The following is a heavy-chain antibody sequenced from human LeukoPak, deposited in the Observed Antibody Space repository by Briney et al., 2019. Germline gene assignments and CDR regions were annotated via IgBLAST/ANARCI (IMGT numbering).Heavy chain of an antibody. J-gene: IGHJ3*02. V-gene: IGHV4-34*01. CDR1: GGSFSGYY. Sequence: SETLSLTCAVYGGSFSGYYWSWIRQPPGKGLEWIGEINHSGSTNYNPSLKSRVTISVDTSKNQFSLKLSSVTAADTAVYYCARDPRRIFRYFDWFVPPPPFDIWGQGTMVTVSS. D-gene: IGHD3-9*01. CDR2: INHSGST. CDR3: ARDPRRIFRYFDWFVPPPPFDI.